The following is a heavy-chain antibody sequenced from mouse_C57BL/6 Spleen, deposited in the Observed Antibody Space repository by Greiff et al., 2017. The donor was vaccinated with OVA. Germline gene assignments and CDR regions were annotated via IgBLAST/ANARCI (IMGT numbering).Heavy chain of an antibody. Sequence: EVKVVESGGGLVKPGGSLKLSCAASGFTFSSYAMSWVRQTPEKRLEWVATISDGGSYTYYPDNVKGRFTISRDNAKNNLYLQMSHLKSEDTAMYYCASLTTVVATDFDYWGQGTTLTVSS. CDR1: GFTFSSYA. J-gene: IGHJ2*01. D-gene: IGHD1-1*01. V-gene: IGHV5-4*03. CDR2: ISDGGSYT. CDR3: ASLTTVVATDFDY.